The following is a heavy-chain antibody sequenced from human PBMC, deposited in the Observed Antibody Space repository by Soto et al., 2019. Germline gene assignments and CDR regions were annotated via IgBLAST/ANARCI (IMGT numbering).Heavy chain of an antibody. J-gene: IGHJ4*02. CDR1: GFTVSSNY. CDR2: GYSGGNT. V-gene: IGHV3-66*01. D-gene: IGHD2-15*01. Sequence: EVQLVESGGGLVQPGGSLRLSCAASGFTVSSNYMSWVRQAPGKGLEWVSVGYSGGNTYYAESVEYRFTISRDNFQNMLYLRVDGLGAKDAALYYSEGSVVGGFDYWVQGTLVTVSS. CDR3: EGSVVGGFDY.